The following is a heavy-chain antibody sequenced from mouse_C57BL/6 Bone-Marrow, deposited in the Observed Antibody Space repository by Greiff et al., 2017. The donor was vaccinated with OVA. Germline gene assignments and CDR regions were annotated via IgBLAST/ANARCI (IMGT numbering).Heavy chain of an antibody. V-gene: IGHV1-59*01. CDR1: GYTFTSYW. Sequence: QVQLQQPGAELVKPGTSVKLSCKASGYTFTSYWMHWVKQRPGQGLEWIGVIDPSDSYTNYNQKFKGKATLTVDTSSSTAYMQLSRLTSEDSAVYYCARDGTAQATGFAYWGQGTLVTVSA. CDR3: ARDGTAQATGFAY. CDR2: IDPSDSYT. J-gene: IGHJ3*01. D-gene: IGHD3-2*02.